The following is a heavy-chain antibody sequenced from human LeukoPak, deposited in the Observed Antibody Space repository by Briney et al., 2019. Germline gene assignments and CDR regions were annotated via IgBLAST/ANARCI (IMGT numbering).Heavy chain of an antibody. D-gene: IGHD6-6*01. Sequence: GGPLRLSCAPSGFTFSDYYMSWIRQAPGKGLEWVSYISSSGSTIYYADSVKGRFTISRDNAKNSLYLQMNSLRAEDTAVYYCARLRSSSFYYYYMDVWGKGTTVTVSS. CDR3: ARLRSSSFYYYYMDV. J-gene: IGHJ6*03. CDR1: GFTFSDYY. V-gene: IGHV3-11*01. CDR2: ISSSGSTI.